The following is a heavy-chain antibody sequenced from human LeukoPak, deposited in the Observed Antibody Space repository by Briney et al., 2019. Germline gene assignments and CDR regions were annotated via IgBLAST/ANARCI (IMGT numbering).Heavy chain of an antibody. CDR2: ISNDGSIT. Sequence: GGSLRLSCAASGFIFSSYGMHWVRQAPGKGLEWVAVISNDGSITKYGDSVKGRFTISRDNSKNTLYVHMNSLRTDDAAVYYCAKSKSPYPMDYIFDFWGQGTLVTVSS. CDR1: GFIFSSYG. J-gene: IGHJ4*02. CDR3: AKSKSPYPMDYIFDF. V-gene: IGHV3-30*18. D-gene: IGHD4-11*01.